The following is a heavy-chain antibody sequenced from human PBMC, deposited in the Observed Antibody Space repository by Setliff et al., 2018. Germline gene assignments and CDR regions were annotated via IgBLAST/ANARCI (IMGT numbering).Heavy chain of an antibody. D-gene: IGHD2-15*01. CDR3: ARVVGADGIGIDY. J-gene: IGHJ4*02. CDR2: INPGDSDT. Sequence: GESLKISCRGSGYTFSDYWIGWVRQMPGRGLEWMGIINPGDSDTRYSPSFQGQVTFSADKSISTAYLQWSSLKASGTATYYCARVVGADGIGIDYWGQGTVVTVSS. CDR1: GYTFSDYW. V-gene: IGHV5-51*01.